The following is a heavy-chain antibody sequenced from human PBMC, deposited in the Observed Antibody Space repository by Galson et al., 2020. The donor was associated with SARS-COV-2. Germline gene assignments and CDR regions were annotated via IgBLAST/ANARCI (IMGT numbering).Heavy chain of an antibody. D-gene: IGHD3-10*01. J-gene: IGHJ6*02. V-gene: IGHV1-18*01. CDR1: GYTFTSYG. Sequence: GESLKISCTASGYTFTSYGISWVRQAPGQGLEWMGWNSAYNGNTNYAQKLQGRVTMTTDTSTSTAYMELRSLRFDDTAVYYCARDKGEGVLLWFGELLDVWGQGTTVTVSS. CDR3: ARDKGEGVLLWFGELLDV. CDR2: NSAYNGNT.